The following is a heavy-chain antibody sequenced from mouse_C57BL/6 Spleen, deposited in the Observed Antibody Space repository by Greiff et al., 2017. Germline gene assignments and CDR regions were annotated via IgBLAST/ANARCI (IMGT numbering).Heavy chain of an antibody. CDR2: IHHNSGST. V-gene: IGHV1-64*01. Sequence: QVQLQQPGAELVKPGASVKLSCKASGYTFTSYWMHWVKQRPGQGLEWIGMIHHNSGSTNYNEKFKSKATLTGDKPSSTAYMQLSSLTSEDSAVYYCARLSTTVGYWGQGTTLTVSS. D-gene: IGHD1-1*01. CDR1: GYTFTSYW. CDR3: ARLSTTVGY. J-gene: IGHJ2*01.